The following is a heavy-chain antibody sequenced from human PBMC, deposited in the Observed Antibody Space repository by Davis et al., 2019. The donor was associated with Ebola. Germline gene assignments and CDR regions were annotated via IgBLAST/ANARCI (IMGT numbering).Heavy chain of an antibody. D-gene: IGHD4-17*01. J-gene: IGHJ4*02. V-gene: IGHV4-30-4*02. CDR2: IYYSGST. CDR3: ARVDVTTRFDY. Sequence: PSDTLSLTCTVSGCSISSGDYYWSWIRQPPGKGLEWIGYIYYSGSTYYNPSLKSRVTISVDTSKNQFSLKLSSVTAADTAVYYCARVDVTTRFDYWGQGTLVTVSS. CDR1: GCSISSGDYY.